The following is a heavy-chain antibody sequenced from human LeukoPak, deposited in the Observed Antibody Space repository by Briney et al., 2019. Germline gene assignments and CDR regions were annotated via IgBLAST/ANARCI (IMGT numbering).Heavy chain of an antibody. CDR1: GYSISSGYY. Sequence: SETLSLTCTVSGYSISSGYYWGWIRQPPGKGLEWIGSIYHSGSTYYNPSLKSRVTISVDTSKNQFSLKLSSVTAADTAVYYCARDLLTMVRGVTGAIFDYWGQGTLVTVSS. V-gene: IGHV4-38-2*02. D-gene: IGHD3-10*01. CDR3: ARDLLTMVRGVTGAIFDY. J-gene: IGHJ4*02. CDR2: IYHSGST.